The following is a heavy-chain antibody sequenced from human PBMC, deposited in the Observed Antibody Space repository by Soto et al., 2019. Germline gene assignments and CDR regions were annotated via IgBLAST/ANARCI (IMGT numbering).Heavy chain of an antibody. V-gene: IGHV1-18*01. Sequence: QLQLVQSGVELKKPGASVRVSCKASGYPFTKYGINWVRQAPGQGLEWMGWISGHSGGTKYGTKFRDRITMVKDTSSKTAYMELRSLRSDDTAVYYCAKDGVHGARMHICGMDVWGQGTTVTVSS. CDR2: ISGHSGGT. CDR1: GYPFTKYG. J-gene: IGHJ6*02. CDR3: AKDGVHGARMHICGMDV. D-gene: IGHD2-21*01.